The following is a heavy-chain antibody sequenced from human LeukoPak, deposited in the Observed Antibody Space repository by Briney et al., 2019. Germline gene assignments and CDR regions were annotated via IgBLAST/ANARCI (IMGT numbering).Heavy chain of an antibody. Sequence: GGSLRLSCAASGFIFSSYGMNWVRQAPGTGLEWVSYISSSSSTIYYADSVKGRFTISRDSAKNALYLQMNSLRTEDTAVYYCARDRRLAFGGVMGYFDYWGQGTLVTVSS. V-gene: IGHV3-48*04. CDR3: ARDRRLAFGGVMGYFDY. J-gene: IGHJ4*02. CDR1: GFIFSSYG. D-gene: IGHD3-16*01. CDR2: ISSSSSTI.